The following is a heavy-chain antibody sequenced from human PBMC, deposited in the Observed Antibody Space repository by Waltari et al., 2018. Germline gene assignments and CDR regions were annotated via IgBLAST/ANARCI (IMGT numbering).Heavy chain of an antibody. CDR3: TGGHHDY. CDR1: GFDFSNSD. V-gene: IGHV3-48*01. J-gene: IGHJ4*02. CDR2: ISGRTGVK. Sequence: EVQLVESGGGLVQPGGSLRLSCAASGFDFSNSDMNWVRQAPGKGLDWISYISGRTGVKYHADSVKGRFTISRDIAKNSVQLQMNSLRAEDTALYYCTGGHHDYWGQGTLVTVSS.